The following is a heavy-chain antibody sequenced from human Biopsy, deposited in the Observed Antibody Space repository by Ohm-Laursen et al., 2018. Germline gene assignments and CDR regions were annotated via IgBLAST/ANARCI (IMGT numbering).Heavy chain of an antibody. CDR2: IYYSGTT. CDR1: GGSISSYY. D-gene: IGHD2-21*02. CDR3: ARDDAVTVIRGLYY. J-gene: IGHJ4*02. V-gene: IGHV4-59*01. Sequence: GTLSLTWIVSGGSISSYYWNWIRQPPGKGLEWIGYIYYSGTTDYSPSLKSRVTISIDKSKNQFFLKLSSVTAEDTAVYYCARDDAVTVIRGLYYWGQGALVTVSS.